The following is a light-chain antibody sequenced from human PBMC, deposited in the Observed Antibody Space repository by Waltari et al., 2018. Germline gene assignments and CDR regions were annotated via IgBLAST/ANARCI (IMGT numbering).Light chain of an antibody. CDR1: QTIRTTY. Sequence: EIVLTQSPGTLSLSPGEGATLSCRTSQTIRTTYLAWYQQKPGQAPTLPIYGTFTRATGIPDRFTGSGSGTHFSLTISSLEPEDFATYYCQQYDISPLTFGGGTKVEIK. CDR3: QQYDISPLT. CDR2: GTF. V-gene: IGKV3-20*01. J-gene: IGKJ4*01.